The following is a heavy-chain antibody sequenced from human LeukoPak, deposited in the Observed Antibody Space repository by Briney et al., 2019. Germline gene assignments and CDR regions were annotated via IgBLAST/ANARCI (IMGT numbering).Heavy chain of an antibody. J-gene: IGHJ4*02. D-gene: IGHD5-12*01. CDR3: AKDMGRYSGYDLSVDY. CDR1: GFTFDDYA. CDR2: ISWNSGSI. Sequence: GGSLRLSCAASGFTFDDYAMHWVRQAPGKGLEWVSGISWNSGSIGYADSVKGRFAISRDNAKNSLYLQMNSLRAEDTALYYCAKDMGRYSGYDLSVDYWGQGTLVTVSS. V-gene: IGHV3-9*01.